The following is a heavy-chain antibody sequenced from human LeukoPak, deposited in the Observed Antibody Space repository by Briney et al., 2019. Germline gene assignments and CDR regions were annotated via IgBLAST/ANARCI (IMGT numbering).Heavy chain of an antibody. V-gene: IGHV3-48*04. Sequence: PGGSLRLSCTASGFTFSDHSMNWVRQAPGKGLEWVSYISRTSSARYYADSVKGRFSISRDNAKNSLYLQMNSLRGGDTAVYYCASDAYGGHDPTSPLGDWGQGTLVTVSS. CDR1: GFTFSDHS. D-gene: IGHD5-12*01. CDR3: ASDAYGGHDPTSPLGD. CDR2: ISRTSSAR. J-gene: IGHJ4*02.